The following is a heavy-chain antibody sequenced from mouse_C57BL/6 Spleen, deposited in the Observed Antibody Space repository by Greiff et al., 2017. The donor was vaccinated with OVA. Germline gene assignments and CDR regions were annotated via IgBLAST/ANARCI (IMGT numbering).Heavy chain of an antibody. Sequence: QVHVKQPGAELVKPGASVKLSCKASGYTFTSYWMHWVKQRPGRGLEWIGRIDPNSGGTKYNEKFKSKATLTVDKPSSTAYMQLSSLTSEDSAVYYCARSDYGSSSYAMDYWGQGTSVTVSS. CDR1: GYTFTSYW. J-gene: IGHJ4*01. D-gene: IGHD1-1*01. CDR3: ARSDYGSSSYAMDY. CDR2: IDPNSGGT. V-gene: IGHV1-72*01.